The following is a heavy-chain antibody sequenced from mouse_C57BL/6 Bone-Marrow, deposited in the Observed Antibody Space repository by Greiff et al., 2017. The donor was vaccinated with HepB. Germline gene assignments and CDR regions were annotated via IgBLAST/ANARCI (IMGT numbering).Heavy chain of an antibody. CDR2: ISNLAYSI. Sequence: EVKVVESGGGLVQPGGSLKLSCAASGFTFSDYGLAWVRQAPRKGPEWVAFISNLAYSIYYADTVTGRFTISRENAKNTLYLEMSSLRSEDTAMYYCARQSTSADWYFDVWGTGTTVTVSS. CDR3: ARQSTSADWYFDV. CDR1: GFTFSDYG. V-gene: IGHV5-15*01. J-gene: IGHJ1*03. D-gene: IGHD2-14*01.